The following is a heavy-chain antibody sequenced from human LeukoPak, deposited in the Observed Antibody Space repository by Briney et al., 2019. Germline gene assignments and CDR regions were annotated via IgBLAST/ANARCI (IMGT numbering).Heavy chain of an antibody. J-gene: IGHJ4*02. CDR2: LYYSRNT. CDR1: GGSIGDYY. Sequence: SETLSLTCTVSGGSIGDYYWSWIREPPGKGLEWIGYLYYSRNTNYSPSLKSRVTISADTSKNQVYLKLSSVTAADTAVYYCARISGSYFDYWGQGTLVIVSS. V-gene: IGHV4-59*01. CDR3: ARISGSYFDY. D-gene: IGHD1-26*01.